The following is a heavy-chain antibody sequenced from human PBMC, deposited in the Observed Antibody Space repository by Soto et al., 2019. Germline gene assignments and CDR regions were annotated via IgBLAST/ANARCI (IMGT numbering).Heavy chain of an antibody. V-gene: IGHV3-15*07. J-gene: IGHJ6*02. Sequence: ESGGGLVKPGGSLRLSCAASGFTFSNAWMNWVRQAPGKGLEWVGRIKSKTDGGTTDYAAPVKGRFTISRDDSKNTLYLQMNSLKTEDTAVYYCYYDFRNYYYGMDVWGQGTTVTVSS. CDR1: GFTFSNAW. CDR2: IKSKTDGGTT. CDR3: YYDFRNYYYGMDV. D-gene: IGHD3-3*01.